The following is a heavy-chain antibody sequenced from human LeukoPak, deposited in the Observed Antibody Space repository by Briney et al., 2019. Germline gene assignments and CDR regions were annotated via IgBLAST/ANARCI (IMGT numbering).Heavy chain of an antibody. CDR1: GFTFSRYW. Sequence: GASLRLSCAASGFTFSRYWMSWVRQAPGKGLEWVANIKQDGSEKYYVDSVEGRFTISRDNAKNSVCLQMNSLRDEDTAVYYCALLKGGDFWGQGTRVTVSS. CDR3: ALLKGGDF. CDR2: IKQDGSEK. J-gene: IGHJ3*01. V-gene: IGHV3-7*02.